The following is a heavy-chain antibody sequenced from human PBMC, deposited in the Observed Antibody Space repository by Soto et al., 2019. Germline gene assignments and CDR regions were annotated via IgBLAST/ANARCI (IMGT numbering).Heavy chain of an antibody. CDR1: GGTFSSYA. CDR2: IIPIFGTA. V-gene: IGHV1-69*01. CDR3: ARGAPGYYYDSIGPKRLDYFDY. Sequence: QVQLVQSGAEVKKPGSSVKVSCKASGGTFSSYAISWVRQAPGQGLEWMGGIIPIFGTANYAQKFQGRVTITADESTSTAYMELSSLGSEDTAVYYCARGAPGYYYDSIGPKRLDYFDYWGQGTLVTVSS. J-gene: IGHJ4*02. D-gene: IGHD3-22*01.